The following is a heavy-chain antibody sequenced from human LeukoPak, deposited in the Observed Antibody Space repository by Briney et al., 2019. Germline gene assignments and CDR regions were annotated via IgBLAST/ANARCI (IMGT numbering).Heavy chain of an antibody. D-gene: IGHD7-27*01. CDR1: GGSINSYY. V-gene: IGHV4-59*12. CDR2: IYYSGST. Sequence: SSETLSLTCTVSGGSINSYYWSWIRQPPGKGLEWIGYIYYSGSTNYNPSLKSRVTISVDTSKNQFSLKLSSVTAADTAVYYCARRNWGTGWFDPWGQGTLVTVSS. J-gene: IGHJ5*02. CDR3: ARRNWGTGWFDP.